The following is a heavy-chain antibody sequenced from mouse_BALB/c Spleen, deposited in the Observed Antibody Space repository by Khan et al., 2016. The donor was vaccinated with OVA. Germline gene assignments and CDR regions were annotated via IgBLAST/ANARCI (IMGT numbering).Heavy chain of an antibody. CDR2: IYPGNVNT. D-gene: IGHD1-1*01. CDR3: ARGDYYGSSPFDY. Sequence: VQLQQSGPELVKPGASVRISCKASGYTFTSYYIHWVKQRPGKGLEWIGWIYPGNVNTKYNEKFKGKATLTADKSSSTAYMQLSSLTSEDSAVYFCARGDYYGSSPFDYWGQGTTLTVSS. J-gene: IGHJ2*01. CDR1: GYTFTSYY. V-gene: IGHV1S56*01.